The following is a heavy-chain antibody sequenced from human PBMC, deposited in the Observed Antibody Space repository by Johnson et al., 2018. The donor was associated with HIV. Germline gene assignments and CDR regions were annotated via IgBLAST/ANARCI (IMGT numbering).Heavy chain of an antibody. J-gene: IGHJ3*02. CDR1: GFTFSNAW. Sequence: VHLVESGGGLLQPGGSLTVSCAASGFTFSNAWMSWVRQAPGKGLEWVGRIKSKTDGGTTDYAAPVKGRFTISRDDSKNTLYLQMNSLKTEDTSLYYCARVKGATNALDIWGPGTLVTVSS. D-gene: IGHD1-26*01. V-gene: IGHV3-15*01. CDR3: ARVKGATNALDI. CDR2: IKSKTDGGTT.